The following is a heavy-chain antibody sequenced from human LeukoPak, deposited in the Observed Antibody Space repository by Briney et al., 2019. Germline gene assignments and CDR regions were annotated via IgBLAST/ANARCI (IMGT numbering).Heavy chain of an antibody. CDR2: IKSKAHSYAT. CDR1: GFTFSGSA. D-gene: IGHD1-26*01. V-gene: IGHV3-73*01. J-gene: IGHJ4*02. CDR3: TRPGVGATTSPYDF. Sequence: GGSLRLSCAASGFTFSGSAIHWVRQASGKGLEWVGRIKSKAHSYATAYAASVKGRFTISRDDSKNMAYLQMNSLKTEDTAVYYCTRPGVGATTSPYDFWGQGTLVTVSS.